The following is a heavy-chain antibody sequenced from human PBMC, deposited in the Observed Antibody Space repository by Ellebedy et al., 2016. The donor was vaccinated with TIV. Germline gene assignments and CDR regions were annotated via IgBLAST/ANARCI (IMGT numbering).Heavy chain of an antibody. J-gene: IGHJ3*02. CDR3: AKGIFETADAFDI. Sequence: PGGSLRLSCAASGFTFSSYAMTWVRQAPGMGLEWVSTISATGGSTYYADSVKGRFTISRDNSKDTVNLQMNSLRAEDTAVYYCAKGIFETADAFDIWGQGTIVTVSS. CDR2: ISATGGST. V-gene: IGHV3-23*01. D-gene: IGHD2-21*01. CDR1: GFTFSSYA.